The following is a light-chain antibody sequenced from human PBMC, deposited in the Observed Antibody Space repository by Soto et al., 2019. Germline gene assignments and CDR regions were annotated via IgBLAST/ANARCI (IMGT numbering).Light chain of an antibody. V-gene: IGKV1-39*01. J-gene: IGKJ4*01. CDR3: QQSHTPPLT. Sequence: DIQMTQSPSPLSASVGDRVTVTCRASQSISRYLNWYQQKPGNAPKLLIYAASNLQSGVPSRFSGSGSGTDFPPTISSLHPEDFATYFCQQSHTPPLTFGGGTKVEIK. CDR1: QSISRY. CDR2: AAS.